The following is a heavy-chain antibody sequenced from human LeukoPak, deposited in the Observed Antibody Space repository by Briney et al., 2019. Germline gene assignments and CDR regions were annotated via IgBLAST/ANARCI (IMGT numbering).Heavy chain of an antibody. Sequence: SETLSLTCAVYGGSFSGYYWSWIRQPPGKGLEWIGEINHSGSTNYNPSLKSRVTISVDTSKNQFSLKLSSVTAADTAVYYCARGYCSSTSRYMGFDYWGQGTLVTVSS. J-gene: IGHJ4*02. CDR2: INHSGST. CDR3: ARGYCSSTSRYMGFDY. V-gene: IGHV4-34*01. D-gene: IGHD2-2*02. CDR1: GGSFSGYY.